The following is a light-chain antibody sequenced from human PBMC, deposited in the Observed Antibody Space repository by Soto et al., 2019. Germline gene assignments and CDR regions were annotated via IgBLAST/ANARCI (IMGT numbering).Light chain of an antibody. J-gene: IGKJ1*01. CDR1: QGISYY. V-gene: IGKV1-27*01. CDR3: PKYGGAPRT. CDR2: AAS. Sequence: DIQMTQSPSSLSASVGDRVTIACRASQGISYYLAWYQQKPGRVPKLLIYAASTLQSGVPSRFSGGGYGTDFTLTISSLQPEDSATYYCPKYGGAPRTFGQGTKVEIK.